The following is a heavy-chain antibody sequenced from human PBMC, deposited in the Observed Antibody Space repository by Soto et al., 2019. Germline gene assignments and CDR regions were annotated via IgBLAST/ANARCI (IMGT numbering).Heavy chain of an antibody. Sequence: QVQLVESGGGVVQPGRSLRLSCAASGFTFSNYGMHWVRQSPGKGLECVAVISYHGSDKYYADSVKGRFTISRDNSNNTLYLQMDSLRAEDTAVYYCAKDHLTTSVTTVGYWGQGTLVTVSS. CDR3: AKDHLTTSVTTVGY. D-gene: IGHD4-17*01. J-gene: IGHJ4*02. V-gene: IGHV3-30*18. CDR1: GFTFSNYG. CDR2: ISYHGSDK.